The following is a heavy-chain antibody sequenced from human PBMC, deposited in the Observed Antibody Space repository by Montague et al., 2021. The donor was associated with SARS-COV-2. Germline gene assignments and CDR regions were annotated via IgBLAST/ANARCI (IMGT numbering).Heavy chain of an antibody. CDR2: IYWGDEK. CDR1: GFSITTSTMG. CDR3: AHREEDNNGYSWFDP. D-gene: IGHD5-12*01. J-gene: IGHJ5*02. V-gene: IGHV2-5*02. Sequence: PALVKPTQTLTLTCTFSGFSITTSTMGVGWIRQPPGKALEWLALIYWGDEKRFSPSLKSRLTITKDTFKDQVVLRMTNMDPVDTATYFCAHREEDNNGYSWFDPGGQGTLVTVSS.